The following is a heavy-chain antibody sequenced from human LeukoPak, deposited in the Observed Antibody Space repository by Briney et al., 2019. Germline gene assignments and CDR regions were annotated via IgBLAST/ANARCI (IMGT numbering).Heavy chain of an antibody. J-gene: IGHJ5*02. Sequence: PGGSLRLSCAASGFTFRTYWMSWVRQAPGKGLEWVASINQGGSETYYVESVKGRFTISRDNAMNSFFLQMNSLRAEDTAVYYCARVGPTNPSVVVVPANWVDPWGQGTLVTVSS. D-gene: IGHD2-2*01. CDR1: GFTFRTYW. CDR2: INQGGSET. V-gene: IGHV3-7*03. CDR3: ARVGPTNPSVVVVPANWVDP.